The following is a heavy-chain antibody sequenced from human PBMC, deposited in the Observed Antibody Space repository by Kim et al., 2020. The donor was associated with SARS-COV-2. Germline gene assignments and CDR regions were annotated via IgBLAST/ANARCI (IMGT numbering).Heavy chain of an antibody. D-gene: IGHD3-10*01. CDR3: ARDALRGVIITYFDY. Sequence: DSVKGRFTISRDNSKNTLYLQMNSLRAEDTAVYYCARDALRGVIITYFDYWGQGTLVTVSS. V-gene: IGHV3-30*01. J-gene: IGHJ4*02.